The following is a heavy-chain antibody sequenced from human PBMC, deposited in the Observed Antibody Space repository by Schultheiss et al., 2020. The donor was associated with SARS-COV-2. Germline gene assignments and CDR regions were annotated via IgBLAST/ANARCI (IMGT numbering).Heavy chain of an antibody. CDR3: ARDTRFLEWSPYYYYGMDV. D-gene: IGHD3-3*01. CDR1: GFTFSSYA. V-gene: IGHV3-48*03. J-gene: IGHJ6*02. CDR2: ISSSGSTI. Sequence: GGSLRLSCAASGFTFSSYAMNWVRQAPGKGLEWVSYISSSGSTIYYADSVKGRFTISRDNAKNSLYLQMNSLRAEDTAVYYCARDTRFLEWSPYYYYGMDVWGQGTTVTVSS.